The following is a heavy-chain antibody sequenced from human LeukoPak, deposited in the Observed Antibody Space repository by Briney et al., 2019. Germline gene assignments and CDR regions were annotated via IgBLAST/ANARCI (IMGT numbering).Heavy chain of an antibody. V-gene: IGHV4-59*12. CDR1: GGSISSYY. J-gene: IGHJ4*02. CDR2: MDYSGSA. CDR3: ARDAWNGNSPLDY. D-gene: IGHD4-23*01. Sequence: PSETLSLTCTVSGGSISSYYWSWIRQSPGKGLEWIGYMDYSGSAYYNPSLKSRVTISVDTAKNQFSLKLSSVTAADTAVYYCARDAWNGNSPLDYWGQGTLVTVSS.